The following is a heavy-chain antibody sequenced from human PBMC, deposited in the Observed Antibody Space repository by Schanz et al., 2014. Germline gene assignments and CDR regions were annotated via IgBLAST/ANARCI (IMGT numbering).Heavy chain of an antibody. CDR3: RLWFGELYYGMDV. Sequence: EVQLVESGGGLVQPGGSLRFSCAASGFTFSSYAMSWVRQAPGKGLEWVSAISGSGGSTYYADSVKGLFTISRDNSKNTLYLQMNSLRAEDTAVYYCRLWFGELYYGMDVWGQGTTVTVSS. CDR1: GFTFSSYA. J-gene: IGHJ6*02. V-gene: IGHV3-23*04. D-gene: IGHD3-10*01. CDR2: ISGSGGST.